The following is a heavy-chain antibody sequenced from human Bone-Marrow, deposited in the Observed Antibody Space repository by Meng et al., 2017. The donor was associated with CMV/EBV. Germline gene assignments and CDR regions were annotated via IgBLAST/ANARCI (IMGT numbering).Heavy chain of an antibody. CDR1: GFTFSSYA. V-gene: IGHV3-23*03. J-gene: IGHJ6*02. CDR3: ARDPEIDYDFWSGPERYGMDV. CDR2: IYSGGSST. D-gene: IGHD3-3*01. Sequence: GESLKISCAASGFTFSSYAMSWVRQAPGKGLEWVSVIYSGGSSTYYADSVKGRFTISRDNSKNTLYLQMNSLRAEDTAVYYCARDPEIDYDFWSGPERYGMDVWGQGTTVTVSS.